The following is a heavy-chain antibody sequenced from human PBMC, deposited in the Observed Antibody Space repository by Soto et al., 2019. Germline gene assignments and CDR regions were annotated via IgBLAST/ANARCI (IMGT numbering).Heavy chain of an antibody. Sequence: GGSLRLSCAASGFTFSSYAIHWVRQAPGKGLEWVAVISYDGSNKYYADSVKGRFTISRDNSKNTLYLQMNSLRAEDTAVYYCARGYYYDSSEDAFDIWGQGTMVTV. CDR1: GFTFSSYA. J-gene: IGHJ3*02. CDR3: ARGYYYDSSEDAFDI. D-gene: IGHD3-22*01. CDR2: ISYDGSNK. V-gene: IGHV3-30-3*01.